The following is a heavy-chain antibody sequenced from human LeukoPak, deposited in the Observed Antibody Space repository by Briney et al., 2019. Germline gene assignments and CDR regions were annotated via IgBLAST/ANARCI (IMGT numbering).Heavy chain of an antibody. Sequence: SETLSLTCTVSGGSISSSSYYWGWIRQPPGTGLEWIGSIYYSGSTYYNPSLKSRVTISVATSKNQFSLKLSSVTAADTAVYYCARHTFGWELPNWRWLWGYYFDYWGQGTLVTVSS. D-gene: IGHD1-26*01. CDR2: IYYSGST. CDR1: GGSISSSSYY. CDR3: ARHTFGWELPNWRWLWGYYFDY. V-gene: IGHV4-39*01. J-gene: IGHJ4*02.